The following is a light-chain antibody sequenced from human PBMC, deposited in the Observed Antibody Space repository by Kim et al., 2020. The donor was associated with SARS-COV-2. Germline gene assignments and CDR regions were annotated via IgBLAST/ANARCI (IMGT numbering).Light chain of an antibody. CDR2: QDS. V-gene: IGLV3-1*01. CDR3: QAWDSSTAWV. Sequence: VPPGQTASITCSGDKLGDKYVCWYQQKPGQSPVLVIYQDSKRPSGIPERFSGSNSGNTVTLTISGTQAMDEADYYCQAWDSSTAWVFGGGTQLTVL. CDR1: KLGDKY. J-gene: IGLJ3*02.